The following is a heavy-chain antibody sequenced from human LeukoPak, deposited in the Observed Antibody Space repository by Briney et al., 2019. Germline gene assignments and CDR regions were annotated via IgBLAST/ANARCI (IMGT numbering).Heavy chain of an antibody. CDR1: GGTFSSYP. CDR3: ARDMITFGGVIVQLDY. CDR2: IIPILGIA. D-gene: IGHD3-16*02. Sequence: SVTVSCMASGGTFSSYPISWVRQAPGQGLEGMGRIIPILGIANYAQKFQGRVTITADKSTSTAYMELRSLRSEDTVVYYCARDMITFGGVIVQLDYCGQGTVVTVSS. V-gene: IGHV1-69*04. J-gene: IGHJ4*02.